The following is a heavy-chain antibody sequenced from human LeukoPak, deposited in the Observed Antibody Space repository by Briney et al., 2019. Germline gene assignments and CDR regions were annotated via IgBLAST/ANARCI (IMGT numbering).Heavy chain of an antibody. CDR1: GGSISSYY. D-gene: IGHD4-23*01. CDR3: ARDLSNYGGNPFDP. CDR2: IYYSGST. V-gene: IGHV4-4*08. J-gene: IGHJ5*02. Sequence: SETLSLTCTVSGGSISSYYWSWIRQPPGKGLEWIGYIYYSGSTNYNPSLKSRVTISVDTSKNQFSLKLSSVTAADTAVYYCARDLSNYGGNPFDPWGQGTLVTVSS.